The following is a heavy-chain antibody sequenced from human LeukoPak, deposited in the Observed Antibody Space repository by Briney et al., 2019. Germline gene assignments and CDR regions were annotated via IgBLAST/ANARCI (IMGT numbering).Heavy chain of an antibody. D-gene: IGHD4-11*01. V-gene: IGHV4-38-2*02. J-gene: IGHJ4*02. CDR2: IYHGGNT. Sequence: SETLSLTCAVSGYSISSGFYWGWIRQPPGKGLEWIGSIYHGGNTFYSPSLKSRVTISVDTSKNHFSLKLSSVTAADTAVYYCVRDGFDYNDYWGQGTLVTVSS. CDR3: VRDGFDYNDY. CDR1: GYSISSGFY.